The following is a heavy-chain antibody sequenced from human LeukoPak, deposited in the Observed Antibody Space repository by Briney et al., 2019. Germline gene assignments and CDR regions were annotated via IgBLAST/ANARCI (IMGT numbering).Heavy chain of an antibody. CDR3: ARGILEYYYFDL. Sequence: PSETLSLTCAVSGGSFTGYYWSWIRQAPGKGLEWIGEIHYRGATDYKPSLRSRVTTSRDTSENQFSLKLSSVTAADTAVYYCARGILEYYYFDLWGRGTLVTVSS. V-gene: IGHV4-34*01. D-gene: IGHD3-3*01. J-gene: IGHJ2*01. CDR1: GGSFTGYY. CDR2: IHYRGAT.